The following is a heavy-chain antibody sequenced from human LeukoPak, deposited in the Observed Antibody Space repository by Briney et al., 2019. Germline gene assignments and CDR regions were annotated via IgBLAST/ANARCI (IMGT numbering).Heavy chain of an antibody. J-gene: IGHJ5*02. D-gene: IGHD6-19*01. CDR2: MYYSGHT. CDR1: GDSIKNTDYY. CDR3: ARHLAVAGNWFDP. Sequence: PSETLSLTCSVSGDSIKNTDYYWAWIRQPPGKGLEWIGSMYYSGHTYYNSSLKSRVTISVDTSKNQVPLKVTSVTAADTAVYYCARHLAVAGNWFDPWGQGTQVTVSS. V-gene: IGHV4-39*01.